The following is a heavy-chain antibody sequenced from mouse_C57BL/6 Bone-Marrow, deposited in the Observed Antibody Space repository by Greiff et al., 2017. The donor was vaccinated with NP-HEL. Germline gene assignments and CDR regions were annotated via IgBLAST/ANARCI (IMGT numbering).Heavy chain of an antibody. J-gene: IGHJ3*01. CDR1: GYTFTDYY. CDR2: INPNNGGT. D-gene: IGHD3-2*02. V-gene: IGHV1-26*01. CDR3: ARSEAAQATGFAY. Sequence: EVQLQQSGPELVKPGASVKISCKASGYTFTDYYMNWVKQSHGKSLEWIGDINPNNGGTSYNQKFKGKATLTVDKSSSTAYMELRSLTSEDSAVYYCARSEAAQATGFAYWGQGTLVTVSA.